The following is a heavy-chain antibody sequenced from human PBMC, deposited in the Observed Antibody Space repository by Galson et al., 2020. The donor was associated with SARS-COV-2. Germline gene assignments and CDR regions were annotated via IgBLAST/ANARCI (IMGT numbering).Heavy chain of an antibody. Sequence: GGSPRLSCAVSGFTFSIYSMNWVRQAPGKGLEWVSYIGSSGTTIYYADSVKGRFTISRDNANNSLYVQMNSLRAEDTAVYYCSRDRDGTGRAFDIWGQGTMVTVSS. J-gene: IGHJ3*02. CDR3: SRDRDGTGRAFDI. CDR1: GFTFSIYS. CDR2: IGSSGTTI. V-gene: IGHV3-48*01. D-gene: IGHD2-8*02.